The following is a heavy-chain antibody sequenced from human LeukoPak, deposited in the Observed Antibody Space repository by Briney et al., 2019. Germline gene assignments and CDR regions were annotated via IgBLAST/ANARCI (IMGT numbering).Heavy chain of an antibody. CDR1: GYTFTSYY. CDR3: ARDRSSVGDAWYFDL. V-gene: IGHV1-46*03. J-gene: IGHJ2*01. Sequence: ASVKVSCKASGYTFTSYYMHWVRQAPGQGLEWMGIINPSGGSTSYAQKFQGRVTMTRDTSTSTVYMELSSLRSEDTAVYYCARDRSSVGDAWYFDLWGRGTLVTVSS. CDR2: INPSGGST. D-gene: IGHD2-21*02.